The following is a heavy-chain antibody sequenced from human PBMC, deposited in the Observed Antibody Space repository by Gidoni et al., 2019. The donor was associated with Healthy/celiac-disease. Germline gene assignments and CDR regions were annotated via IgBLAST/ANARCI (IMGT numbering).Heavy chain of an antibody. CDR3: AKSWGYSSSWNWFDP. Sequence: EVQLLESGGGLVQTGGSLRLSCAASGFTFSSYAMSWVRQAPGKGLEWVSAISGSGGSTYYADSVKGRFTISRDNSKNTLYLQINSLRAEDTAVYYCAKSWGYSSSWNWFDPWGQGTLVTVSS. D-gene: IGHD6-13*01. J-gene: IGHJ5*02. CDR1: GFTFSSYA. CDR2: ISGSGGST. V-gene: IGHV3-23*01.